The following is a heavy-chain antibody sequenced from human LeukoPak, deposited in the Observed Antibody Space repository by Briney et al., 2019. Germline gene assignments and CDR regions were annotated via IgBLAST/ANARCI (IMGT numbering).Heavy chain of an antibody. CDR3: ARPYYYDSSGYYSI. Sequence: ASVKVSCKASGYTFTSYGISWVRQAPGQGLEWMGWISAYNGNTNYAQKLQGRVTMTTDTSTSTAYMELRSLRSDDTAVYYCARPYYYDSSGYYSIWGQGTLVTVSP. V-gene: IGHV1-18*01. D-gene: IGHD3-22*01. CDR2: ISAYNGNT. J-gene: IGHJ4*02. CDR1: GYTFTSYG.